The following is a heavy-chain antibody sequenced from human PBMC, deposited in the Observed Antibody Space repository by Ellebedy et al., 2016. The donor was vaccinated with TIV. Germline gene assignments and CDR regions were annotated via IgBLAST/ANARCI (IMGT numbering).Heavy chain of an antibody. V-gene: IGHV1-3*01. D-gene: IGHD4-23*01. CDR2: INAGNGNT. J-gene: IGHJ6*02. CDR1: GYTFTSYA. CDR3: ARDGGSSPYYYYGMDV. Sequence: ASVKVSCKASGYTFTSYAMHWVRQAPGQRLEWMGWINAGNGNTKYSQKFQGRVTITRDTSASTAYMELSSLRSEDTAVYYCARDGGSSPYYYYGMDVWGQGTTVTVSS.